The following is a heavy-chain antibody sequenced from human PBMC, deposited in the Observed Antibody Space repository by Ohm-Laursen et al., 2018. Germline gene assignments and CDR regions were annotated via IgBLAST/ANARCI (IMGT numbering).Heavy chain of an antibody. V-gene: IGHV1-18*01. CDR3: ARAQNPILVYAI. CDR2: ISAYNGNT. CDR1: GYTFTSYG. Sequence: ASVKVSCKSSGYTFTSYGISWVRQAPGQGLEGMGWISAYNGNTNYAQKLQGRVTMTTDTSTSTAYMELRSLRSDDTAVYYCARAQNPILVYAIWGQGTLVTVSS. J-gene: IGHJ4*02. D-gene: IGHD2-8*01.